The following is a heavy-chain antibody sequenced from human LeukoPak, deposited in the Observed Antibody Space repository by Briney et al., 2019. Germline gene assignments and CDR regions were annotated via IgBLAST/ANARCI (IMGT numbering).Heavy chain of an antibody. D-gene: IGHD3-16*01. CDR3: ARDSLGMGWFNP. CDR1: GFTVSSNY. CDR2: IYSGGST. Sequence: GGSLRLSCAASGFTVSSNYMSWVRQAPGKGLEWVSVIYSGGSTYYADSVKGRFTISRDNSKNTLYLQMNSLRAEDTAVYYCARDSLGMGWFNPWGQGTLVTVSS. J-gene: IGHJ5*02. V-gene: IGHV3-53*01.